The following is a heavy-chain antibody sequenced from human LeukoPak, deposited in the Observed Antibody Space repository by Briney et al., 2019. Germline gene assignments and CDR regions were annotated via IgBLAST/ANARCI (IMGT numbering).Heavy chain of an antibody. Sequence: ASVKVSCEASGYTFTDYYMHWVRQAPGQGLEWMGRINPNSGGTNYAQKFQGRVTMTRDTSISTAYMELSSLRSDDTAFYYCARAPPNSGSYYRLHSWFDPWGQGALVTVSS. J-gene: IGHJ5*02. V-gene: IGHV1-2*06. CDR3: ARAPPNSGSYYRLHSWFDP. CDR2: INPNSGGT. D-gene: IGHD3-10*01. CDR1: GYTFTDYY.